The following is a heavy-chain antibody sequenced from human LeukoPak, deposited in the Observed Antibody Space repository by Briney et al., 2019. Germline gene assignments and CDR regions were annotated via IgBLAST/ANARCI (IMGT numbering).Heavy chain of an antibody. CDR1: GFTFSSYS. D-gene: IGHD3-10*01. CDR2: ISSSSSYI. CDR3: AKATSIGATGFDAFDI. Sequence: GGSLRLSCAASGFTFSSYSMNWVRQAPGKGLEWVSSISSSSSYIYYADAVKGRFTISRDNAKNSLYLQMNSLRAEDTALYYCAKATSIGATGFDAFDIWGQGTMVTVSS. V-gene: IGHV3-21*04. J-gene: IGHJ3*02.